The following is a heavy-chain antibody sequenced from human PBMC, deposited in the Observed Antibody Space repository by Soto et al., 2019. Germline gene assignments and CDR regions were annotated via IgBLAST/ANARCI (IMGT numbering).Heavy chain of an antibody. CDR2: LTTSGSRT. Sequence: EMQLLESGGRLVQPGGSLRLSCAASGFTFSNYEKSWVRQAPGKGLEWVAALTTSGSRTYYADYVEGRLTISRDNSNDTLFLQLHSLRVEDTAVYYCTKDSSTSYGLDVWGQGTTVTVSS. J-gene: IGHJ6*02. V-gene: IGHV3-23*01. CDR1: GFTFSNYE. CDR3: TKDSSTSYGLDV. D-gene: IGHD3-16*01.